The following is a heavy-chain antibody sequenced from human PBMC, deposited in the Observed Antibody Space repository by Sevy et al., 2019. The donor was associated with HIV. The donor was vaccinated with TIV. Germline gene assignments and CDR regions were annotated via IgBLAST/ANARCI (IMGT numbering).Heavy chain of an antibody. CDR3: AKGYGSGSPPDY. V-gene: IGHV3-23*01. D-gene: IGHD3-10*01. J-gene: IGHJ4*02. CDR2: ISGSGGST. CDR1: GFIFNSYA. Sequence: GGSLRLSCAASGFIFNSYAMSWVRQGPGKGLEWVSTISGSGGSTYYPDSMKGRFTISRDNFKNTLYLEINSLTADDTAVYYCAKGYGSGSPPDYLGQGTLVTVSS.